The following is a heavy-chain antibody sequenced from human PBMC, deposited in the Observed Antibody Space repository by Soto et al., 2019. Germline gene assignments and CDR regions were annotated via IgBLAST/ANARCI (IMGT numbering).Heavy chain of an antibody. V-gene: IGHV3-23*01. CDR3: AKDPTFPSPLWWRASGRG. D-gene: IGHD3-10*01. CDR2: ISGSGGST. J-gene: IGHJ4*02. Sequence: GGSLRLSCAASGFTFSSYAMSWVRQAPGKGLEWVSAISGSGGSTYYADSVKGRFTISRDNSKNTLYLQMNSLRAEDTAVYYCAKDPTFPSPLWWRASGRGWGQGTLVTVSS. CDR1: GFTFSSYA.